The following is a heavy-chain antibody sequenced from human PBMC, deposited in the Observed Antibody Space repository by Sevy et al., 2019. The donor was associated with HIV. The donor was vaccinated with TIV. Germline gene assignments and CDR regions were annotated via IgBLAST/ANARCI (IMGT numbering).Heavy chain of an antibody. J-gene: IGHJ5*02. CDR1: GFTFSSYD. V-gene: IGHV3-48*03. D-gene: IGHD3-22*01. Sequence: GGSLRLSCTASGFTFSSYDMNWVRQAPGKGLEWVSKISSSGSSIYYADSVKGRFTISRDNAKNSLNLQMNSLRAEDRAVYYCTRNGGAFDSGFDPWGQGTLVTVSS. CDR2: ISSSGSSI. CDR3: TRNGGAFDSGFDP.